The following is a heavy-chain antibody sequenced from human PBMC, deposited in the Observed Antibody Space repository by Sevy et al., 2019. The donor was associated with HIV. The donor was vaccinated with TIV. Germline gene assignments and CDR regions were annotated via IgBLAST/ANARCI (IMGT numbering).Heavy chain of an antibody. V-gene: IGHV3-23*01. Sequence: GGSLRLSCAVSGFSFDSYGMTWVRQAPGKGLEWVSGISGSGTRTYYADSVKGRFIISRDNSKNTMYLQMNSLRSEEQAQYYCGKGGGRHYDPDEIGYYFYYYNMDVWGKGTTVTVSS. CDR1: GFSFDSYG. D-gene: IGHD3-22*01. J-gene: IGHJ6*03. CDR2: ISGSGTRT. CDR3: GKGGGRHYDPDEIGYYFYYYNMDV.